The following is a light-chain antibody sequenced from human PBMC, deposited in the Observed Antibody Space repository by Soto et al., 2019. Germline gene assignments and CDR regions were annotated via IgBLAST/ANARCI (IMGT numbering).Light chain of an antibody. CDR2: AAS. CDR3: QQSSTTPYT. CDR1: QSITTF. Sequence: DIQMTQSPPSLSASVGDRVTITCRASQSITTFLNWYKQTPGEAPQLLIFAASSLQTGVSSRFSGSGSGTEFPLTISSLLREDYATYFCQQSSTTPYTFGPGTKLQVK. V-gene: IGKV1-39*01. J-gene: IGKJ2*01.